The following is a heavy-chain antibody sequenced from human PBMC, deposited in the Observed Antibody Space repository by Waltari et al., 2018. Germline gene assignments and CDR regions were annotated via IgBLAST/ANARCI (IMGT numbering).Heavy chain of an antibody. J-gene: IGHJ4*02. V-gene: IGHV3-23*01. D-gene: IGHD3-10*01. CDR1: GFTFSSYA. CDR2: ISGSGGST. Sequence: EVQLLESGGGLVQPGGSLRLSWAASGFTFSSYAMSWFRQAPGKGLEWVSAISGSGGSTYYADSVKGRFTISRDNSKNTLYLQMNSLRAEDTAVYYCAKVGLLWFGELSSYFDYWGQGTLVTVSS. CDR3: AKVGLLWFGELSSYFDY.